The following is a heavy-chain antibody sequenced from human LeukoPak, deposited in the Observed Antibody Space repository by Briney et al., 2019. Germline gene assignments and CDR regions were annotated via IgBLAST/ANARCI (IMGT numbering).Heavy chain of an antibody. Sequence: SKTLSLTCAVYGGSFSGYYWSLIRQPPGKGLEWIGEINHSGSTNYNPSLKSRVTLSVDTSKNQFSLKLSSVTAADTAVYYCARSFGGLAPGVVKDYWGQGTLVTVSS. J-gene: IGHJ4*02. CDR3: ARSFGGLAPGVVKDY. CDR2: INHSGST. CDR1: GGSFSGYY. D-gene: IGHD2/OR15-2a*01. V-gene: IGHV4-34*01.